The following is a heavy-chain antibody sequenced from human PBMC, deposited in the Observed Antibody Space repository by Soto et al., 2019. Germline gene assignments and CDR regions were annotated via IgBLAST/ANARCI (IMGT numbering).Heavy chain of an antibody. CDR3: ARDFYDSSGYDYYYGMDV. Sequence: PSETLCLTCTVSRGSIISYYWIWIRQPPGKGLEWIGRIYTSGSTNYNPSLKSRVTMSVDTSKNQFSLKLSSVTAADTAVYYCARDFYDSSGYDYYYGMDVWGQGTTVTVSS. CDR1: RGSIISYY. V-gene: IGHV4-4*07. CDR2: IYTSGST. J-gene: IGHJ6*02. D-gene: IGHD3-22*01.